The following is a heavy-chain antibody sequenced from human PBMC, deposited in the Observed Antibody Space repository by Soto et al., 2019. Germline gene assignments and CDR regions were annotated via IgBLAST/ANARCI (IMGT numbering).Heavy chain of an antibody. Sequence: SETLSLTCTVSGGSISSYYWSWIRQPPGKGLEWIGYIYYSGSTNYNPSLKSRVTISVDTSKNQFSLKLSSVTAADTAVYYCASTEGGRVSASSLFDYWGQGTLVTVSS. V-gene: IGHV4-59*08. CDR2: IYYSGST. CDR3: ASTEGGRVSASSLFDY. CDR1: GGSISSYY. D-gene: IGHD1-26*01. J-gene: IGHJ4*02.